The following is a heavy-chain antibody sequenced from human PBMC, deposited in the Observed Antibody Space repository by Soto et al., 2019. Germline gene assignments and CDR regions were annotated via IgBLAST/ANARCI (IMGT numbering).Heavy chain of an antibody. J-gene: IGHJ4*02. CDR3: ARSPQRETYYDDSSGLYYFDY. V-gene: IGHV5-51*01. CDR1: GYSFTSYW. D-gene: IGHD3-22*01. CDR2: IYPGDSDT. Sequence: PGESLKISCKGSGYSFTSYWIGWVRQMPGKGLEWMGIIYPGDSDTRYSPSFQGQVTISADKSISTAYLQWSSLKASDTAMYYCARSPQRETYYDDSSGLYYFDYWGQGTLVTVSS.